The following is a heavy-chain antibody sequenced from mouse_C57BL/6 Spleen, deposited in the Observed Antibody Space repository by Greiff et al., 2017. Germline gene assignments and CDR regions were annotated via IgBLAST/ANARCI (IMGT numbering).Heavy chain of an antibody. J-gene: IGHJ2*01. D-gene: IGHD1-1*01. Sequence: EVKLQQSGPELVKPGASVKISCKASGYSFTDYNMNWVKQSNGKSLEWIGVINPNYGTTSYNQKFKGKATLTVDQSSSTAYMQLNSLTSEDSAVYYGARGTFITTVVGPFDDWGQGTTLTVSS. V-gene: IGHV1-39*01. CDR1: GYSFTDYN. CDR2: INPNYGTT. CDR3: ARGTFITTVVGPFDD.